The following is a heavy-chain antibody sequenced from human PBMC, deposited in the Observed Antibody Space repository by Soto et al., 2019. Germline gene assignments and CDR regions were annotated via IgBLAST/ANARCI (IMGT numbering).Heavy chain of an antibody. CDR1: GFTFSSYA. Sequence: EVQLLESGGGLVQPGGSLRLSCAASGFTFSSYAMSWVRQAPGKGLEWVSAISGSGGSTYYADSVKGRFTISRDNSKNTLYLQMNSLRAEDTAVYYCAKVGFVVVEPWGVNWFDPWGQGTLVTVSS. V-gene: IGHV3-23*01. J-gene: IGHJ5*02. CDR2: ISGSGGST. D-gene: IGHD2-2*01. CDR3: AKVGFVVVEPWGVNWFDP.